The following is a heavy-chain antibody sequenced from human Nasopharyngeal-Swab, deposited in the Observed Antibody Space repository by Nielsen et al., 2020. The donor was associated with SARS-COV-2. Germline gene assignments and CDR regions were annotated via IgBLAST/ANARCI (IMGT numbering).Heavy chain of an antibody. CDR3: ARFSRCDDDCPSDY. CDR1: GFPFSDFY. V-gene: IGHV3-23*01. CDR2: ITSRGDRT. Sequence: GESLKISCAASGFPFSDFYMSWIRLAPGKGLEWVASITSRGDRTYYGDSVKGRFTIFRENYKNTLYLQLNSLRAEDTARYYCARFSRCDDDCPSDYWGQGTLVTVSS. J-gene: IGHJ4*02. D-gene: IGHD2-21*02.